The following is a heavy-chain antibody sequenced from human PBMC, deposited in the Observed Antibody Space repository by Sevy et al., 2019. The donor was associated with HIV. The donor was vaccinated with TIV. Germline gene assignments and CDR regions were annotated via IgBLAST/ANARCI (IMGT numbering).Heavy chain of an antibody. V-gene: IGHV3-33*01. CDR3: ARGPSLIVAGAAGYLDY. Sequence: GGYLRLSCTASGFTFSSFGIHWVRQAPGKGLEWVALMWYDGNNKYYADSVKGRFTISRDSSKNTLYLQMNNLRAEDTAVYYCARGPSLIVAGAAGYLDYWGQGTLVTVSS. CDR1: GFTFSSFG. CDR2: MWYDGNNK. D-gene: IGHD2-21*01. J-gene: IGHJ4*02.